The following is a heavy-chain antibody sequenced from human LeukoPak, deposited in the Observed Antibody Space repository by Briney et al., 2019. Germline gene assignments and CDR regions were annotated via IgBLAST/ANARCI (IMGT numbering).Heavy chain of an antibody. D-gene: IGHD2/OR15-2a*01. CDR1: GFTFSSYA. J-gene: IGHJ5*02. Sequence: GGSLRLSCAASGFTFSSYAMSWVRQAPGKGLEWVSGITWNGGTTGYADSVQGRFTISRDNAKKSLYLQMNNLRAEDTALYHCARSTKGRYYLGWFDPWGEGTRVTVSS. CDR3: ARSTKGRYYLGWFDP. CDR2: ITWNGGTT. V-gene: IGHV3-20*01.